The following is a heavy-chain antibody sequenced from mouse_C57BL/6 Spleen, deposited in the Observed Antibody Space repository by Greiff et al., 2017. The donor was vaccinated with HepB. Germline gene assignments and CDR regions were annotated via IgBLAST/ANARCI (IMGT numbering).Heavy chain of an antibody. CDR3: ARGSYYGRSFDY. J-gene: IGHJ2*01. V-gene: IGHV1-64*01. D-gene: IGHD1-1*01. CDR2: IHPNSGST. Sequence: VQLQQPGAELVKPGASVKLSCKASGYTFTSYWMHWVKQRPGQGLEWIGMIHPNSGSTNYNEKFKSKATLTVDKSSSTAYMQLSSLTSEDSAVYYCARGSYYGRSFDYWGQGTTLTVSS. CDR1: GYTFTSYW.